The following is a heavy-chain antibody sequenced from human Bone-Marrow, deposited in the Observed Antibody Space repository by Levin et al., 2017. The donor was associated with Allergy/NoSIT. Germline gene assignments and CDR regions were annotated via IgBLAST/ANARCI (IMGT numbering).Heavy chain of an antibody. J-gene: IGHJ6*02. D-gene: IGHD6-19*01. CDR2: ISKTGINT. CDR3: AKDALITMAGGFYQYHGMDV. V-gene: IGHV3-23*01. Sequence: GESLKISCAASGFTFSTYAISWVRQAPGKGLEWVSSISKTGINTHYADSVKGRFIISRDNSKNTLYLQMNSLRAEDTAIYFCAKDALITMAGGFYQYHGMDVWGQGTTVTVSS. CDR1: GFTFSTYA.